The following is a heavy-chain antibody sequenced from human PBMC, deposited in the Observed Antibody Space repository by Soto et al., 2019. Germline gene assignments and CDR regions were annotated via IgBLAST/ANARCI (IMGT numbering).Heavy chain of an antibody. J-gene: IGHJ6*02. CDR3: ARAAPEAYYYYGMDV. V-gene: IGHV4-34*01. CDR1: GGSFSGNY. CDR2: INHSGST. Sequence: QVQVQQWGAGLVKPSETLSLTCAVYGGSFSGNYWSWIRQPPGKGLEWIGEINHSGSTNYKPSLKSRVTVSVDTSKNQFSLNLRSVTAADTAVYYCARAAPEAYYYYGMDVWGQGTTVTVSS.